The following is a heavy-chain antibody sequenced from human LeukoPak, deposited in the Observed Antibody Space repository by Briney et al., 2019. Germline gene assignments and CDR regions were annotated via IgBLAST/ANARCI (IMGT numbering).Heavy chain of an antibody. Sequence: GRSLRLSCAASGFTFSNYGMHWVRQAPGKGLEWVAVISYDGSNKNYVDSVKGRFTISRDNSKNTLYLQMNSLRAEDTAVYYCAKEVTTHYYFDYWGQGTLVTVSS. D-gene: IGHD3-22*01. V-gene: IGHV3-30*18. CDR3: AKEVTTHYYFDY. CDR2: ISYDGSNK. J-gene: IGHJ4*02. CDR1: GFTFSNYG.